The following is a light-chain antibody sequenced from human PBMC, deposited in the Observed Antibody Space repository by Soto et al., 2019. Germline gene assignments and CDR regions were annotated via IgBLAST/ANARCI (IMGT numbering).Light chain of an antibody. CDR1: SSDVGGYDY. CDR2: DVT. CDR3: SSYTSSSTLSV. V-gene: IGLV2-14*03. Sequence: QSALTQPASVSGSPGQSITISCTGTSSDVGGYDYVSWYQQHPGRAPKLMIYDVTYRPSGVSSRFSGSKSGNTASLTIPGLQAEDEADYYCSSYTSSSTLSVFGTGTKVTVL. J-gene: IGLJ1*01.